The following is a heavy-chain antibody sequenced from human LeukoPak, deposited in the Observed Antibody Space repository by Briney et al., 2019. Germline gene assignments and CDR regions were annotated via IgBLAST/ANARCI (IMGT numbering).Heavy chain of an antibody. D-gene: IGHD6-13*01. V-gene: IGHV3-30*18. CDR3: AKDESRRIAAAGTGYFQH. CDR1: GFSFSDYD. Sequence: GGSLRLSCAASGFSFSDYDMHWVRQAPGKGLEWVAVISYDGSNKYCADSVKGRFTISRDNSKNTLYLHMNSLRAEDTAMYYCAKDESRRIAAAGTGYFQHWGQGTLVTVSS. CDR2: ISYDGSNK. J-gene: IGHJ1*01.